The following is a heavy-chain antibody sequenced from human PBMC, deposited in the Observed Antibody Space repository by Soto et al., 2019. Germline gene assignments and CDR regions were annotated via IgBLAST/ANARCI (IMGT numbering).Heavy chain of an antibody. CDR1: GGSISSGGYY. Sequence: QVQLQESDPGLVKPSQTLSLTCTVSGGSISSGGYYWSWIRQHPGKGLEWIGYIYYSGSTYYNPSLKSRVNISVDTSKNPFSLKLSSVTAADTAVYYCASIVSSAHGEFSDWGQGTLVTVSS. V-gene: IGHV4-31*03. CDR2: IYYSGST. D-gene: IGHD3-10*01. CDR3: ASIVSSAHGEFSD. J-gene: IGHJ4*02.